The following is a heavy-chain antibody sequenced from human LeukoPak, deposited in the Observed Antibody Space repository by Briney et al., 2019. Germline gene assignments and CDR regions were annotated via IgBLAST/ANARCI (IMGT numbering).Heavy chain of an antibody. Sequence: NSSETLSLTCTVSGGSISGYYWSWIRQPPGKGLEWIGYIYYSGSTNYNPSLKSRVTISVDTSKNQFSLKLSSVTAADTAVYYCARGSSWPRGYFDYWGQGTLVTVSS. CDR1: GGSISGYY. V-gene: IGHV4-59*12. D-gene: IGHD6-13*01. J-gene: IGHJ4*02. CDR2: IYYSGST. CDR3: ARGSSWPRGYFDY.